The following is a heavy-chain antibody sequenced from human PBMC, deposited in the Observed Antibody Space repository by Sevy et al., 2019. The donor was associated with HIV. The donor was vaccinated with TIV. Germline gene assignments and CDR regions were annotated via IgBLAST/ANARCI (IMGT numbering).Heavy chain of an antibody. D-gene: IGHD6-13*01. CDR3: ARVPGAVIAAGPYHFDY. CDR1: GFIFSSNA. V-gene: IGHV3-30*04. J-gene: IGHJ4*02. CDR2: ISYDGSNK. Sequence: GGSLRLSCAASGFIFSSNAMHWVRQAPGKGLEWVSVISYDGSNKEYADSVKGRFTISRDNAKNTLYLQMNSPRPEDTAVYYCARVPGAVIAAGPYHFDYWGQGTLDTVSS.